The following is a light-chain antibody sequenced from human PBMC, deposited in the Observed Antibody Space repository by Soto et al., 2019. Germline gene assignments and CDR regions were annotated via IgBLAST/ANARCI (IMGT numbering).Light chain of an antibody. CDR3: QQYNSYSWT. V-gene: IGKV1-5*03. CDR2: KAS. J-gene: IGKJ1*01. Sequence: DSQITESRSTLTTSVGDKATITCRASQSISSWLAWYQQKPGKAPKLLIYKASTLESGVPSRFSGSGSGTEFTLTISSLQSDDSATYYCQQYNSYSWTFGQGTKVDI. CDR1: QSISSW.